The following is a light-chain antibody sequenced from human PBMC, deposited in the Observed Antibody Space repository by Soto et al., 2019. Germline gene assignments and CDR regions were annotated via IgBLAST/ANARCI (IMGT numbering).Light chain of an antibody. V-gene: IGLV1-44*01. CDR1: TSNIGSNT. Sequence: QSVLTQPPSVSGTPGQRVTISCSGSTSNIGSNTVSWHQQVPGTAPKLLIYSNNKRPSGVPDRITGSTSGTAASLAISGLQSDDEAEYYCATWDDRLHAWVFGGGTKVTVL. J-gene: IGLJ3*02. CDR3: ATWDDRLHAWV. CDR2: SNN.